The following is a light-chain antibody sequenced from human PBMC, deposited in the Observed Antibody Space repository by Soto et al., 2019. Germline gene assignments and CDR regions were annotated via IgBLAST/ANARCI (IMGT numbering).Light chain of an antibody. CDR3: QQYNNWPLT. V-gene: IGKV3-15*01. J-gene: IGKJ4*01. Sequence: EIVMTQSPATLSVSPGERATLSCRASQSVRSNLAWYQQKPGQAPRLLIYGASTRATGVPARFSGSGSGIEFTLTISSLQSEDFAVYYCQQYNNWPLTFGGGTKVDIK. CDR1: QSVRSN. CDR2: GAS.